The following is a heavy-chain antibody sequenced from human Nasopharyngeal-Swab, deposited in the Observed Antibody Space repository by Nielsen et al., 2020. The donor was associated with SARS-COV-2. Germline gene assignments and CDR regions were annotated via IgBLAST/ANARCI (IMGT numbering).Heavy chain of an antibody. CDR1: GFTFSSYA. CDR2: ISGSGGST. D-gene: IGHD3-22*01. V-gene: IGHV3-23*01. J-gene: IGHJ3*02. Sequence: GGSLRLSCAASGFTFSSYAMSWVRQAPGKGLEWVSAISGSGGSTYYADSVKGRFTISRDNSKNTLYLQMNSLRAEDTAVYYCAKDYYDSSGYHPDAFGIWGQGTMVTVSS. CDR3: AKDYYDSSGYHPDAFGI.